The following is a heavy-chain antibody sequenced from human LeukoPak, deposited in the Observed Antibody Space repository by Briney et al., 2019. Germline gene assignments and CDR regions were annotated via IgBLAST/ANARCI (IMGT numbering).Heavy chain of an antibody. CDR1: GFTFNNYA. CDR3: AKGQGYNYGDSIDY. CDR2: INGGGSS. V-gene: IGHV3-23*01. Sequence: GGSLRLSCAASGFTFNNYAMTWVRQAPGKGLEWVSVINGGGSSYYADSVKGRFTVSRDISKNTLSLQMNSLRDEDTAVYYCAKGQGYNYGDSIDYWGQGTLVTVSS. D-gene: IGHD5-18*01. J-gene: IGHJ4*02.